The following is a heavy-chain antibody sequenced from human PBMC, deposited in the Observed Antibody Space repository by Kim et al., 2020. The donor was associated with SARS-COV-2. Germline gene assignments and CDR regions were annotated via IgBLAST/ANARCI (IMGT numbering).Heavy chain of an antibody. CDR2: IYTSGST. Sequence: SETLSLTCTVSGGSISSYYWSWIRQPAGKGLEWIGRIYTSGSTNYNPSLKSRVTMSVDTSKNQFSLKLSSVTAADTAVYYCAREGPYCSGGSCYGRRNEIDYWGQGTLVTVSS. V-gene: IGHV4-4*07. CDR1: GGSISSYY. D-gene: IGHD2-15*01. CDR3: AREGPYCSGGSCYGRRNEIDY. J-gene: IGHJ4*02.